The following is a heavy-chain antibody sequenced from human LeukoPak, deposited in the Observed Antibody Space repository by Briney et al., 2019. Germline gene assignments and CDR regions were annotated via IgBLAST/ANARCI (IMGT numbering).Heavy chain of an antibody. Sequence: SETLSLTCTVSGGSISSYYWSWIRQPPGKGLEWIGYIYYSGSTNYNPSLKSRVTIPVDTSKNQFSLKLSSVTAADTAVYYCARGLHGYTYGYVPWELYYYMDVWGKGTTVTISS. CDR2: IYYSGST. CDR1: GGSISSYY. J-gene: IGHJ6*03. CDR3: ARGLHGYTYGYVPWELYYYMDV. D-gene: IGHD5-18*01. V-gene: IGHV4-59*01.